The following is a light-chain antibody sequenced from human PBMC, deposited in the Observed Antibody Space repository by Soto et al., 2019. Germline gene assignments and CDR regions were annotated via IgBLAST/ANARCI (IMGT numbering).Light chain of an antibody. CDR3: LQHDTYPAIT. Sequence: IQLTQSPSSLSASVGDRVPLTCLASQGIRNHLGWYQHKPGRAPKRLIYDASSLQSGVPSRFSGSGSGTEFTLTISSVQPEDFATYFCLQHDTYPAITFGQGTRLEI. J-gene: IGKJ5*01. CDR1: QGIRNH. V-gene: IGKV1-17*01. CDR2: DAS.